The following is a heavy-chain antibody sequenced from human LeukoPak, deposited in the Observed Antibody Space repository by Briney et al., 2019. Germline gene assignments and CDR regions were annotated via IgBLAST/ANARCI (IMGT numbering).Heavy chain of an antibody. CDR1: GFTFSSYA. D-gene: IGHD1-1*01. CDR3: AKEGTLMDV. V-gene: IGHV3-30*04. CDR2: ISYDGSNK. Sequence: GRSLRLSCAASGFTFSSYAMHWVRQAPGKGLEWVALISYDGSNKYYADSVKARFIISRDNSKNTLYLQMNSLRAEDTAVYYCAKEGTLMDVWGKGTTVTISS. J-gene: IGHJ6*03.